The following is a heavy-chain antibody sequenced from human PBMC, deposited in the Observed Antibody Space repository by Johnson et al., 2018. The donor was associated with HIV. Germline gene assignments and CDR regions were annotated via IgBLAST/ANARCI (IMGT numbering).Heavy chain of an antibody. D-gene: IGHD6-25*01. V-gene: IGHV3-NL1*01. CDR3: ATIAAHGAAFDI. CDR1: GFAFSSYG. J-gene: IGHJ3*02. Sequence: QVQLVESGGGLVQPGRSLRLSCAASGFAFSSYGMHWVRQAPGKGLEWVSVIYSGGSTYYADAVKGRFTISRDNSKNTLYLQMNSLRPEDTAAYYCATIAAHGAAFDIWGQGTVVTVSS. CDR2: IYSGGST.